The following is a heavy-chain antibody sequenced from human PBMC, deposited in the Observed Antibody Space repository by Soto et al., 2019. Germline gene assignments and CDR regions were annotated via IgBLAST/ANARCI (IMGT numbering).Heavy chain of an antibody. CDR3: ARAQYTGSYFDACDV. J-gene: IGHJ3*01. CDR1: GFTFSSYW. D-gene: IGHD1-26*01. CDR2: IWYDGSNK. Sequence: GGSLRLSCAASGFTFSSYWMHWVRQAPGKGLDWVAVIWYDGSNKYYAESVKGRFTISRDNSKNTLYVQMNSLTVEDTAVYYCARAQYTGSYFDACDVWGQGTMVTVSS. V-gene: IGHV3-33*08.